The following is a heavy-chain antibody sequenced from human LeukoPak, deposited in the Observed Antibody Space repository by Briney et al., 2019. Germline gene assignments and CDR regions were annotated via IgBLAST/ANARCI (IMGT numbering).Heavy chain of an antibody. D-gene: IGHD6-13*01. V-gene: IGHV1-58*01. CDR2: IVVGSGNT. CDR1: GFTFTSSA. CDR3: AAEGSPDAFDI. Sequence: SVKVSCKASGFTFTSSAVQWVRQARGQRLEWIGRIVVGSGNTNYAQKFQERVTITRDMSTSTAYMELSSLRSEDTAVYYCAAEGSPDAFDIWGQGTMVTVSS. J-gene: IGHJ3*02.